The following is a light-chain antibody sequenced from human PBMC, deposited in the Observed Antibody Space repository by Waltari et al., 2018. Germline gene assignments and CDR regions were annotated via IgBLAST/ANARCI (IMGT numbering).Light chain of an antibody. CDR2: DVT. CDR1: TSDIGDYYY. CDR3: CSFRGGDSFV. Sequence: QSALTQPASVSGSPGQSLTISCTGTTSDIGDYYYVSWYQQFPGKAPKLLIYDVTKRPSGVSSRFSGSKSGNTASLTISGLQAEDEGDYYCCSFRGGDSFVFGTGTRVTVV. J-gene: IGLJ1*01. V-gene: IGLV2-14*03.